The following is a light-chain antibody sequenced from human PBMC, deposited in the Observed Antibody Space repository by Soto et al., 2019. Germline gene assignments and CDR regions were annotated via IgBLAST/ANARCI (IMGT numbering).Light chain of an antibody. CDR3: SSYTSSTLV. Sequence: QSALTQPASVSGSPGQSITISCTGTSSDVGAYNYVSWYQQHPGTAPKLMIYDVSKRPSGISNRFSGSKSGNTASLTISGLQAADEADYYCSSYTSSTLVFGGGTKLTVL. J-gene: IGLJ2*01. V-gene: IGLV2-14*03. CDR2: DVS. CDR1: SSDVGAYNY.